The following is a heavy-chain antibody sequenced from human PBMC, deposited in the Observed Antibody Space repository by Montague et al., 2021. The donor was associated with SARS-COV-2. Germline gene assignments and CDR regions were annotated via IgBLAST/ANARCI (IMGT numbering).Heavy chain of an antibody. CDR1: GGSFSDYQ. D-gene: IGHD3-22*01. CDR3: ARGKEEITMMVVVVTSASCFFDA. J-gene: IGHJ4*02. CDR2: IKHTGSA. V-gene: IGHV4-34*01. Sequence: SETLSLTCAVYGGSFSDYQWSWIRQSPGKGLEWIGEIKHTGSASYNPSLKSRVAISVDTSKNQFSLKLSSVTAADTGTYYCARGKEEITMMVVVVTSASCFFDAWGQGTLVTVSS.